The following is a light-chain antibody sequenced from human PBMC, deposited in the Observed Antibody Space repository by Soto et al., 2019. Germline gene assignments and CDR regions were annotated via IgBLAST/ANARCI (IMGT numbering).Light chain of an antibody. Sequence: EIVLTQSPGTLSLSPGERATLSCRASQSVSNNYLAWYQQKPGQAPRLLIYGASNRATGIPDRFSGSGSGTEFTLTISSLQSEDFAVYYCKQYDNWPLTFGGGTKVDIK. CDR1: QSVSNN. CDR3: KQYDNWPLT. J-gene: IGKJ4*01. V-gene: IGKV3D-15*01. CDR2: GAS.